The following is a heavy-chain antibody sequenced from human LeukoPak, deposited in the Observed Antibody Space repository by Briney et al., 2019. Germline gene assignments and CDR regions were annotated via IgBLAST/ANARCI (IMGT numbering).Heavy chain of an antibody. V-gene: IGHV4-38-2*02. D-gene: IGHD4/OR15-4a*01. Sequence: PSETPSLTCTVSDYSINSGYYWDWIRQPPGKGLEWIGSIYHSGSTYYNPSLKSRVTISVDTSKNQFSLKLSSVTAADTAVYYCARGRPWLGAFDIWGQGTMVTVSS. J-gene: IGHJ3*02. CDR1: DYSINSGYY. CDR2: IYHSGST. CDR3: ARGRPWLGAFDI.